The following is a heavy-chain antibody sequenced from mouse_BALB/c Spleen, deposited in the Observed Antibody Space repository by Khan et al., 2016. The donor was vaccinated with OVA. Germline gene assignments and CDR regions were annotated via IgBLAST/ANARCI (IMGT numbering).Heavy chain of an antibody. V-gene: IGHV3-2*02. CDR1: GYSITSDYA. CDR3: ARSIMAN. CDR2: ISYSGST. J-gene: IGHJ2*01. Sequence: VQLKESGPGLVKPSQSLSLTCTVTGYSITSDYAWNWIRQFPGNKLEWMGYISYSGSTRYNPSLKSRISITRDTSKNQFFLQLNSVTTEDTAIYYCARSIMANWGQGTTLTVSS.